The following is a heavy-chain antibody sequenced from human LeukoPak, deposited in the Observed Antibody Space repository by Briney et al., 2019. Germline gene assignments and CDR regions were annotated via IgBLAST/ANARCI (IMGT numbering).Heavy chain of an antibody. CDR1: GGSISSYY. V-gene: IGHV4-59*08. D-gene: IGHD1-1*01. CDR2: IYYSGST. J-gene: IGHJ4*02. CDR3: ARLNERGFDY. Sequence: PSETLSLTCTVSGGSISSYYWSWIRQPPGKGLEWIGYIYYSGSTNYNPSLKSRVTISVDTSKNQFSLKLSSVTAADTAVYYCARLNERGFDYWGQGTLVTVSS.